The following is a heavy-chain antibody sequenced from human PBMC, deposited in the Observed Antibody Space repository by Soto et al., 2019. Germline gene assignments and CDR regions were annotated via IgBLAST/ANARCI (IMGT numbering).Heavy chain of an antibody. CDR1: GFTFSSYA. CDR3: AKDQYYYDRSDAFDI. V-gene: IGHV3-23*01. J-gene: IGHJ3*02. CDR2: ISGSGGST. Sequence: EVQLLESGGGLVQPGGSLRLSCAASGFTFSSYAMSWVRQAPGKGLEWVSGISGSGGSTYYADSVKGRFTISRDNSKNTLYLLMNSLRAEDTAVYYCAKDQYYYDRSDAFDIWGQGTMVTVSS. D-gene: IGHD3-22*01.